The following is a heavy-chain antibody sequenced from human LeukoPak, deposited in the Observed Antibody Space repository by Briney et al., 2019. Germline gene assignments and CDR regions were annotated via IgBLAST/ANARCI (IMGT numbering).Heavy chain of an antibody. V-gene: IGHV4-39*01. CDR2: IYYSGST. CDR3: ARHINYDILTGYSPPLDY. D-gene: IGHD3-9*01. CDR1: GGSISSSSYY. J-gene: IGHJ4*02. Sequence: SETLSLTCTVSGGSISSSSYYWGWIRQPPGKGLEWIGSIYYSGSTYYNPSLKSRVTISVDTSKNQFSLKLSSVTAADTAVYYCARHINYDILTGYSPPLDYWGQGTLVTVSS.